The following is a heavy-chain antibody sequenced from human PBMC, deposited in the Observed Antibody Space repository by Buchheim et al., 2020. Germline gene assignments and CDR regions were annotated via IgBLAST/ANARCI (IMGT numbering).Heavy chain of an antibody. V-gene: IGHV3-30*18. Sequence: QVQLVESGGGVVQPGRSLRLSCAASGFTFSSYGMHWVRQAPGKGLEWVAVISYDGSNKYYADSVKGRFTIFRDNSKNTLYLQMNGLRAEDTAVYYCAKDRAAGSRGYYYGMDVWGQGTT. D-gene: IGHD6-13*01. CDR1: GFTFSSYG. CDR2: ISYDGSNK. J-gene: IGHJ6*02. CDR3: AKDRAAGSRGYYYGMDV.